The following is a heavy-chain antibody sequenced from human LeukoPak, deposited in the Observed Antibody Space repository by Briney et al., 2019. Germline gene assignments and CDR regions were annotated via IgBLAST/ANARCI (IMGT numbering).Heavy chain of an antibody. D-gene: IGHD3-10*01. V-gene: IGHV3-30*04. CDR1: GFTFSTYA. Sequence: GGSLRLSCAASGFTFSTYAMNWVRQAPGKGLEWVAVISDDGRHNYYADSVKGRFTISRDNSKNTLYLQMNSLRAEDTAVYYCAWDLRITMVRGVKDYYYYGMDVWGQGTTVTVSS. CDR2: ISDDGRHN. J-gene: IGHJ6*02. CDR3: AWDLRITMVRGVKDYYYYGMDV.